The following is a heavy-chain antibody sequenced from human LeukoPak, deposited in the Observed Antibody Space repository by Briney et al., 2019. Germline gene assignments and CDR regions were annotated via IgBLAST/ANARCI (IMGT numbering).Heavy chain of an antibody. Sequence: GGSLRLSCAASGFTFSSYSMNWVRQAPGKGLEWVSSISSSSSYINYADSVKGRFTISRDNAKNSLYLQMNSLRAEDTAVYYCAMGIAVAGYEIDYWGQGTLVTVSS. J-gene: IGHJ4*02. CDR3: AMGIAVAGYEIDY. CDR2: ISSSSSYI. V-gene: IGHV3-21*01. D-gene: IGHD6-19*01. CDR1: GFTFSSYS.